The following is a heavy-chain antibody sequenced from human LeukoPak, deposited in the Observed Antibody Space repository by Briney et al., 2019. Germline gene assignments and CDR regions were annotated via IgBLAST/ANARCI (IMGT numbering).Heavy chain of an antibody. CDR3: AKESGKFDY. CDR1: GLPIADFA. CDR2: ISGDGVST. J-gene: IGHJ4*02. V-gene: IGHV3-43*02. Sequence: GGSLGLSCVASGLPIADFAMHWVRQAPGKGLEWVSLISGDGVSTFYADSVKGRFSISRDNSKNSLYLEMNSLRTEDAAMYYCAKESGKFDYWGQGTLVAVSS.